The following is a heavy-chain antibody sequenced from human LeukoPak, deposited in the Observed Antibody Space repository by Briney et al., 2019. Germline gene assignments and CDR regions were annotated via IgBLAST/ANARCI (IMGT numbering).Heavy chain of an antibody. D-gene: IGHD2-15*01. CDR3: ATIGYCSGGSCLAFDY. J-gene: IGHJ4*02. CDR1: GGSISSGGYY. V-gene: IGHV4-31*03. CDR2: IYYSGST. Sequence: SQTLSLTCTVSGGSISSGGYYWSWIRQHPGKGLEWIGYIYYSGSTYYNPSLKSRVTISVDTSKNQFSLKLSSVTAADTAVYYCATIGYCSGGSCLAFDYWGQGTLVTVSS.